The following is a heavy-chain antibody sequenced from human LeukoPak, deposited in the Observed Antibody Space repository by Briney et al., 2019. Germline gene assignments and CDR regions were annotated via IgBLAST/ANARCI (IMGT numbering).Heavy chain of an antibody. CDR2: IIPIFGTA. J-gene: IGHJ4*02. D-gene: IGHD6-13*01. Sequence: SVKVSCKASGGTFSSYAISWVRQAPGQGLKWMGGIIPIFGTANYAQKFQGRVTITTDESTSTAYMELSSLRSEDTAVYYCAREDYSSSWYSFDYWGQGTLVTVSS. CDR3: AREDYSSSWYSFDY. V-gene: IGHV1-69*05. CDR1: GGTFSSYA.